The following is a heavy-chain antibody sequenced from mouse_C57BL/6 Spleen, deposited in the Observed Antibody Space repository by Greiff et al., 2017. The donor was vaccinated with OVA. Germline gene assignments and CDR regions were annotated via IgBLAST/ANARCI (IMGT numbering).Heavy chain of an antibody. D-gene: IGHD1-1*01. CDR2: ISSGRSTI. CDR3: ARRATVVATPLDY. Sequence: EVHLVESGGGLVKPGGSLKLSCAASGFTFSDYGMHWVRQAPEKGLEWVAYISSGRSTIYYADTVKGRFTISRDNAKNTLFLQMTSLRSEDTAMYYCARRATVVATPLDYWGQGTSVTVSS. J-gene: IGHJ4*01. V-gene: IGHV5-17*01. CDR1: GFTFSDYG.